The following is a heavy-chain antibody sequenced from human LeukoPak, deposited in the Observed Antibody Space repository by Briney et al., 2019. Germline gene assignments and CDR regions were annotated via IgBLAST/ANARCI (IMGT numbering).Heavy chain of an antibody. D-gene: IGHD3-9*01. CDR1: GFTFSSYS. V-gene: IGHV3-7*03. CDR2: IKQDGSEK. Sequence: PGGSLRLSCAASGFTFSSYSMSWVRQAPGKGLEWVANIKQDGSEKYYVDSVKGRFTISRDNAKNSLYLQMNSLRAEDTAVYYCARDHSLYYDILTGYAFDYWGQGTLVTVSS. CDR3: ARDHSLYYDILTGYAFDY. J-gene: IGHJ4*02.